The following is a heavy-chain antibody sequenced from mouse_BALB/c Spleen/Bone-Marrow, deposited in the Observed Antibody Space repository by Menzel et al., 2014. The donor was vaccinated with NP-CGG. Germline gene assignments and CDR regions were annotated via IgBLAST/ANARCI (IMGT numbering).Heavy chain of an antibody. Sequence: EVQLVESGGGLVQPGGSLRLSCATSGFTFTDYYMSWVRQPPGKALEWLGFIRNKANGYTTEYSASVKGRFTISRDNSQSILYLQMNTLRAEESATYYCAREIINDYHWYFDVWGAGTTVTVSS. CDR3: AREIINDYHWYFDV. CDR1: GFTFTDYY. J-gene: IGHJ1*01. CDR2: IRNKANGYTT. V-gene: IGHV7-3*02. D-gene: IGHD2-4*01.